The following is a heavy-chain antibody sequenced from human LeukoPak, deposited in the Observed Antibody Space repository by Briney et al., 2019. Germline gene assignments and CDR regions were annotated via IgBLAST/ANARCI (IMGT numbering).Heavy chain of an antibody. J-gene: IGHJ3*02. Sequence: KAGGSLGLSCAASGFTFSSYSMNWVRQAPGKGLEWGSSISSSSSYIYYADSVKGRFTISRDNAKNSLYLQMNSLRAEDTAVYYCARAVYGFDAFDIWGQGTMVTVSS. V-gene: IGHV3-21*01. CDR3: ARAVYGFDAFDI. D-gene: IGHD4-17*01. CDR1: GFTFSSYS. CDR2: ISSSSSYI.